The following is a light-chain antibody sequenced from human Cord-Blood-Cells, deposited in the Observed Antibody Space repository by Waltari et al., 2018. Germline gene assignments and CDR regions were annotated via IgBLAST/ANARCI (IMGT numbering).Light chain of an antibody. CDR2: CAS. J-gene: IGKJ1*01. CDR1: QSVSSN. V-gene: IGKV3-15*01. CDR3: QQYNNLWT. Sequence: EIVMTQSPATLSVSPGERATLSCWASQSVSSNLAWYQQKPGQAPRLLIYCASTRATGIPARFSGSGSGTEFTLTISSLQSEDFAVYYCQQYNNLWTFGQGTKVEIK.